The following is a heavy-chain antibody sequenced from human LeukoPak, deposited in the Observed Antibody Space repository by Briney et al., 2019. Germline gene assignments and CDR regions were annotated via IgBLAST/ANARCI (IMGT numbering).Heavy chain of an antibody. CDR1: GLTLSSSY. D-gene: IGHD4-17*01. Sequence: GVSLRLSCAASGLTLSSSYMNRVPQAPGKGLETVSATSGSGGRTSYADSVKGRFTISRDNSKNTLYLQMNSLRAEDTAVYYCAKDNGAYGFDYWGEGTLVRVSS. CDR3: AKDNGAYGFDY. CDR2: TSGSGGRT. J-gene: IGHJ4*02. V-gene: IGHV3-23*01.